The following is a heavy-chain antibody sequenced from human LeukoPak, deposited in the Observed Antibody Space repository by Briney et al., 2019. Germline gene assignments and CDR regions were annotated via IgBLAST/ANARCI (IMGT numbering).Heavy chain of an antibody. CDR3: GGSCYKGAGDY. J-gene: IGHJ4*02. CDR1: GLTFSSYR. D-gene: IGHD2-15*01. CDR2: ISSSSSTV. V-gene: IGHV3-48*01. Sequence: GGSLRLSCAASGLTFSSYRMNWVRQAPGKGLEWVSYISSSSSTVYYADSVKGRFTISRDNAKNSLYLQMNSLRAEDTAVYCSGGSCYKGAGDYWGQGTLVTVSS.